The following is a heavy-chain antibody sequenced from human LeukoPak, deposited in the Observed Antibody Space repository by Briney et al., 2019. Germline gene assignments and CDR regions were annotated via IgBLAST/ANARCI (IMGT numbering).Heavy chain of an antibody. D-gene: IGHD1-14*01. CDR3: ARDRTRYYYYSYMDV. CDR1: EYTFTGYY. Sequence: ASVKVSCKTSEYTFTGYYMHWVRQAPGQGLEWMGWINPNSGDTNYAQKFQGRVTMTRDTYISTAYMELSRMRSNDTALYYCARDRTRYYYYSYMDVWGKGTAVTISS. CDR2: INPNSGDT. V-gene: IGHV1-2*02. J-gene: IGHJ6*03.